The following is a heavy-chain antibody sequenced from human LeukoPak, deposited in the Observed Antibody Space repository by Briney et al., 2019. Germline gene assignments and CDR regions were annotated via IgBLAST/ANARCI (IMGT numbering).Heavy chain of an antibody. CDR3: ARVYSSGWYPDYYYYYGMDV. V-gene: IGHV1-69*01. Sequence: SVKVSRKASGGTLSSYAISWVRQAPGQGLEWMGGIIPIFGTANYAQKFQGRVTITADESTSTAYMELSSLRSEDTAVYYCARVYSSGWYPDYYYYYGMDVWGQGTTVTVSS. CDR1: GGTLSSYA. D-gene: IGHD6-19*01. J-gene: IGHJ6*02. CDR2: IIPIFGTA.